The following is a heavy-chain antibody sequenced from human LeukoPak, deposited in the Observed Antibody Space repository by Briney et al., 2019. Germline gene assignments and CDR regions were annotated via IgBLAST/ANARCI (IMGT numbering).Heavy chain of an antibody. CDR2: ISSGGGST. J-gene: IGHJ4*02. Sequence: PGGSLRLSCAASGFTFSTYAMTWVHQAPGKGLEWVSVISSGGGSTYYAESVKGRFTISRDNSKNTLSLQMNSLRAEDTATYYCAKGSYDSHWSVYDCWGQGILVTVSS. CDR1: GFTFSTYA. V-gene: IGHV3-23*01. CDR3: AKGSYDSHWSVYDC. D-gene: IGHD3-9*01.